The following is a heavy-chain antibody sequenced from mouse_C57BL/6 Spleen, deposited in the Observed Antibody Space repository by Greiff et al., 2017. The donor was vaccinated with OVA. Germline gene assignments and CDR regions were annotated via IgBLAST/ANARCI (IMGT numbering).Heavy chain of an antibody. CDR2: IDPSDSYT. Sequence: VQLQQPGAELVMPGASVKLSCKASGYTFTSYWMHWVKQRPGPGLEWIGEIDPSDSYTNYNQKFKGKSTLTVDKSSSTAYMQLSSLTSEDSAVYYCARWELRLSERYAMDYWGQGTSVTVSS. CDR3: ARWELRLSERYAMDY. J-gene: IGHJ4*01. D-gene: IGHD3-2*02. V-gene: IGHV1-69*01. CDR1: GYTFTSYW.